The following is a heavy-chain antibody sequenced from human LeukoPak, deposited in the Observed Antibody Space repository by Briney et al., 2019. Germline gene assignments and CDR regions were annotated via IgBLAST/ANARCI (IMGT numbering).Heavy chain of an antibody. CDR3: ARGYHDYDAYNPFDY. CDR2: ISFTWST. V-gene: IGHV4-59*01. Sequence: SETLSLTCTVSGVSINGYYWSWLRQPAGKGLEWVGYISFTWSTDYNPSLKSRVAISLDTSKNQFSLRLSSVTTADTAIYYCARGYHDYDAYNPFDYWGQGALVTVYS. CDR1: GVSINGYY. J-gene: IGHJ4*02. D-gene: IGHD4-17*01.